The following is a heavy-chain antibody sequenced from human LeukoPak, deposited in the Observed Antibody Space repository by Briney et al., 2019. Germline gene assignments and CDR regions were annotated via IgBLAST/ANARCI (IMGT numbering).Heavy chain of an antibody. V-gene: IGHV3-48*03. CDR2: IRSSGSTR. D-gene: IGHD5-18*01. J-gene: IGHJ4*02. Sequence: GGSLRLSCAASGFTFSSFEMNWVRQAPGKGLEWVSHIRSSGSTRYYADSVKGRFTVSRDNAKNSLYLQMNSLRAEDTAVYYCARDGYSYGFFDYWGQGSLVTVSS. CDR3: ARDGYSYGFFDY. CDR1: GFTFSSFE.